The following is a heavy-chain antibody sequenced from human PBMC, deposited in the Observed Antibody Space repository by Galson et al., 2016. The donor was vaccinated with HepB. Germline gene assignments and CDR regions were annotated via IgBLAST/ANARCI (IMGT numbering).Heavy chain of an antibody. Sequence: SVKVSCKASGYTFMSYHIHWVRRGPGQGLEWMGKINPTGGTTNYAPGFNGRLTMTRDTSMSTVYMELSSLRSEDTAGYYCARARDDFWSGYYYSRGDAFDIWGQGTMVTVSS. CDR1: GYTFMSYH. CDR2: INPTGGTT. V-gene: IGHV1-46*01. J-gene: IGHJ3*02. D-gene: IGHD3-3*01. CDR3: ARARDDFWSGYYYSRGDAFDI.